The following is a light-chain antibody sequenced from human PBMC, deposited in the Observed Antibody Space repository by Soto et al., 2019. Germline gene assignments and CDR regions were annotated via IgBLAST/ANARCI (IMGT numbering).Light chain of an antibody. CDR2: RNN. CDR3: AAWDDSLNAWV. J-gene: IGLJ3*02. V-gene: IGLV1-47*01. Sequence: QSVSIQPPSASGTPGQRVTISCSGSRSSVGSNYVYWYQQLPGTAPKLLIYRNNQRPSGVPDRFSGSKSSTSATLAISGLRSEDEADYYCAAWDDSLNAWVFGGGTKLTVL. CDR1: RSSVGSNY.